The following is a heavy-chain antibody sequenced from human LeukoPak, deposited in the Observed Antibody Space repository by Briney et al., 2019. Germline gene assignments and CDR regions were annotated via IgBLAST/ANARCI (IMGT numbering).Heavy chain of an antibody. CDR3: ARVAIAVAGWNFDY. J-gene: IGHJ4*02. CDR2: IYYSGST. Sequence: SETLSLTCTVSGGSITSYYWSWIRQPPGKGLEWIGYIYYSGSTNYNPSLKSRVTISVDTSKNLFSLKLSSVTAADTAVYYCARVAIAVAGWNFDYWGQGTLVTVSS. V-gene: IGHV4-59*01. D-gene: IGHD6-19*01. CDR1: GGSITSYY.